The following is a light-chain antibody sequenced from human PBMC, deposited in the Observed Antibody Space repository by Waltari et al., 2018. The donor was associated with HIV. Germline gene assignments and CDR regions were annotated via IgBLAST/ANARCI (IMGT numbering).Light chain of an antibody. Sequence: EIVSTQYRANLSLSPGERATLSCRASQSVSSYLAWYKQKPGQARRLCIYDASNSATGIPARFSGSGSWTDFTLTISSLEPEDFAVYYCQQRSNWLTFGGGTKVEIK. CDR2: DAS. V-gene: IGKV3-11*01. J-gene: IGKJ4*01. CDR1: QSVSSY. CDR3: QQRSNWLT.